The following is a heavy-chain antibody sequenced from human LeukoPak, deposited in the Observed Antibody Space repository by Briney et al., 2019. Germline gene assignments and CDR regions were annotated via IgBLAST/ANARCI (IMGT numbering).Heavy chain of an antibody. J-gene: IGHJ4*02. CDR3: ARTKPQQFDILS. CDR1: GFTFSSYW. D-gene: IGHD3-9*01. V-gene: IGHV3-7*03. Sequence: PGGSLRLSCAASGFTFSSYWMTWVRQAPGKGLEWVANIKQDGSEKYYVDSVKGRFTISRDNSKNTLYLQMNSLRAEDTAVYYCARTKPQQFDILSWGQGTLVTVSS. CDR2: IKQDGSEK.